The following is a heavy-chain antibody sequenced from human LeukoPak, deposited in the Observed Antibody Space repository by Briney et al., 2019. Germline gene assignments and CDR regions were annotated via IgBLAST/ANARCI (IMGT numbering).Heavy chain of an antibody. CDR1: GYSISSGYH. J-gene: IGHJ4*02. CDR2: IYHRGST. V-gene: IGHV4-38-2*02. CDR3: ARDGQQLAFDY. D-gene: IGHD6-13*01. Sequence: SETLSLTCTVSGYSISSGYHWGWIRQPPGKGLEWIGSIYHRGSTYYNLSLKSRVTISVDTSENQFSLKLSSVTAADTAVYYCARDGQQLAFDYWGQGTLVTVSS.